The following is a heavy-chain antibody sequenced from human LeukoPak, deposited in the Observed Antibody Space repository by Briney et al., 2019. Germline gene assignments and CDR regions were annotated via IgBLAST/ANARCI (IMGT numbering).Heavy chain of an antibody. D-gene: IGHD3-3*01. CDR2: INPNSGGT. CDR1: GYTFTGYY. CDR3: ARGTTIFGMVIIRFDP. V-gene: IGHV1-2*02. J-gene: IGHJ5*02. Sequence: ASVKVSCKASGYTFTGYYMHWVRQAPGQGLEWMGWINPNSGGTNYAQKFQGRVTMTRDTSISTAYMELSRLRSDDTAVYYCARGTTIFGMVIIRFDPWGQGTLVTVSS.